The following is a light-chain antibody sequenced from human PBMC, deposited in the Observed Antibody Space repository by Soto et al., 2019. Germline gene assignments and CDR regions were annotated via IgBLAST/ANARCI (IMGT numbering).Light chain of an antibody. CDR2: GAS. CDR1: QSVNSH. J-gene: IGKJ3*01. V-gene: IGKV3-15*01. CDR3: QQYNNWPPT. Sequence: IVMTQSPATLPVSPGERATLSCRTSQSVNSHLAWYQHKPGQAPRLLIYGASSRATGIPTRFSGSGSGTEFTLTIDSLQSEDFAIYFCQQYNNWPPTFGPGTKVDIK.